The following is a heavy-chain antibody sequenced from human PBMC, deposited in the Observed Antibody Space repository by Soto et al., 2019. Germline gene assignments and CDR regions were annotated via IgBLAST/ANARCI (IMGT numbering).Heavy chain of an antibody. D-gene: IGHD2-15*01. Sequence: EVQLVESGGGLVQPGGSLRLSCAASGFTFSSYWMHWVRQAPGKGLVWVSRINSDGSSTSYADSVKGRFTISRDNVKNTLYLQMNSLRAEDTAVYYCASCVGYCSGGSWPWAFGIWGQGTMVTVSS. CDR1: GFTFSSYW. CDR3: ASCVGYCSGGSWPWAFGI. J-gene: IGHJ3*02. CDR2: INSDGSST. V-gene: IGHV3-74*01.